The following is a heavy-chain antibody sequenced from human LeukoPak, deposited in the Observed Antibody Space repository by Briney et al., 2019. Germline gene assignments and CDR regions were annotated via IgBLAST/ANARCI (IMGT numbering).Heavy chain of an antibody. D-gene: IGHD2-8*02. V-gene: IGHV3-48*04. CDR2: ISSGSGTI. CDR1: GFTFSYYS. J-gene: IGHJ6*03. CDR3: ARAPTLPTGHYYYYYMDV. Sequence: GGSLRLSCAASGFTFSYYSMNWVRQTPGKGLEWVAYISSGSGTIYYADSVKGRFTISRDNAKDSLYLQMNRLRAEDTAVYYCARAPTLPTGHYYYYYMDVWGKGTTVTVSS.